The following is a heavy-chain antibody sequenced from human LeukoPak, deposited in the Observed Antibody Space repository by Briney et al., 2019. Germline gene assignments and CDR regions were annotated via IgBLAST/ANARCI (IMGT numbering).Heavy chain of an antibody. CDR3: ARDRYYYDSSGYYYFDY. D-gene: IGHD3-22*01. Sequence: SETLSLTCTVSGGSISSSSYYWGWIRQPPGKGLEWIGSIYYSGSTYYNPSLKSRVTISVDTSKNQFSLKLSSVTAADTAVYYCARDRYYYDSSGYYYFDYWGQGTLVTVSS. CDR2: IYYSGST. J-gene: IGHJ4*02. CDR1: GGSISSSSYY. V-gene: IGHV4-39*07.